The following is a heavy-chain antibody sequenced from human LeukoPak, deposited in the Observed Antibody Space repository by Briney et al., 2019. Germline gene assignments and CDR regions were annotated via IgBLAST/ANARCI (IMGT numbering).Heavy chain of an antibody. CDR2: IYYSGST. CDR3: ARQGDFWSGYYPPDDY. Sequence: SETLSLTCTVSGGSISSSSYYWGWIRQPPGKGLEWIGSIYYSGSTYYNPFLKSRVTISVDTSKNQFSLKLSSVTAADTAVYYCARQGDFWSGYYPPDDYWGQGTLVTVSS. J-gene: IGHJ4*02. CDR1: GGSISSSSYY. D-gene: IGHD3-3*01. V-gene: IGHV4-39*01.